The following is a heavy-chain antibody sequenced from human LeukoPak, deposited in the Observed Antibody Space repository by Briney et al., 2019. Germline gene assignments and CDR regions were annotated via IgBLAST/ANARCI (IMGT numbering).Heavy chain of an antibody. V-gene: IGHV3-48*01. Sequence: GGSLRLSCAASGFTFSNYNMNWVRQAPGKGLGWVSYISSSSSIIYYADSVKGRFTISRDNAKNSLFLQMNSLRAEDTAVYYCARARTRSDFWSGHYYFDYWGQGTLVTVSS. CDR1: GFTFSNYN. CDR2: ISSSSSII. CDR3: ARARTRSDFWSGHYYFDY. J-gene: IGHJ4*02. D-gene: IGHD3-3*01.